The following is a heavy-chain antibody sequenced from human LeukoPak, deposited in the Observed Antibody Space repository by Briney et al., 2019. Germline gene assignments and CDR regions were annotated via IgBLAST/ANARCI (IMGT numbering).Heavy chain of an antibody. V-gene: IGHV4-39*01. Sequence: PSETLSLTCSVSGGSISSSSYYWGWIRQSPGKGLDWIGSISYSGWSYSDPSLKSRATISVDTSKNQFSLKLTSVTAADTAVYYCARQNCTLTSCYDYYHYHMDVWGKGTAVTISS. CDR1: GGSISSSSYY. CDR3: ARQNCTLTSCYDYYHYHMDV. CDR2: ISYSGWS. J-gene: IGHJ6*03. D-gene: IGHD2-2*01.